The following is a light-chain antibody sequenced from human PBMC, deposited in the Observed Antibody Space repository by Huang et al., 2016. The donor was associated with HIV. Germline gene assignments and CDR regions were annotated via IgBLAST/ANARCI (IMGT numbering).Light chain of an antibody. J-gene: IGKJ4*01. Sequence: EIVMTQSPATLSVSPGERATLSCRASQSVSSSLAWYQQKPGQAPRRLIYGASTRATGIPARVSGSGSGTEFTLTISSLQSEDFAVYYCQQYNNWPPVTFGGGTKVEIK. V-gene: IGKV3-15*01. CDR1: QSVSSS. CDR2: GAS. CDR3: QQYNNWPPVT.